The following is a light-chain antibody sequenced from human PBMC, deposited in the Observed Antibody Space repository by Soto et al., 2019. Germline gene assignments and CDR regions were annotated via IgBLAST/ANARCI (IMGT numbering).Light chain of an antibody. CDR2: GAS. V-gene: IGKV3-20*01. Sequence: IVLMQSPGILSLSPGERATLSCRASQSVTSYLAWYQQKPGQAPRLLIYGASFRATDVPDRFTAGGSGTDFTLTISRLEPEDYAVYYCQQYGRARLTFGGGTKV. CDR3: QQYGRARLT. CDR1: QSVTSY. J-gene: IGKJ4*01.